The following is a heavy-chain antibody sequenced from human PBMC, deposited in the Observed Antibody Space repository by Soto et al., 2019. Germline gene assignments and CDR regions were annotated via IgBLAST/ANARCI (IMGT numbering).Heavy chain of an antibody. CDR3: TKRRNVLRFLEWSSGMEV. CDR1: VFTFINYG. V-gene: IGHV3-30*18. Sequence: GGSLRLSCAASVFTFINYGMHWVRQAPGKGLEWVAFISDDGSNKYYADSMKGRFTMSRDNSKSTLYLQMNSLRVEDTAVYYCTKRRNVLRFLEWSSGMEVWGQGTTVTVSS. D-gene: IGHD3-3*01. CDR2: ISDDGSNK. J-gene: IGHJ6*02.